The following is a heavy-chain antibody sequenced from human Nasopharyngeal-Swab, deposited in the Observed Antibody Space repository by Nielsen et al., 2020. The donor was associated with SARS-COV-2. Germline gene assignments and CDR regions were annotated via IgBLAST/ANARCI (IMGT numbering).Heavy chain of an antibody. J-gene: IGHJ4*02. CDR3: TTDFYFDY. Sequence: AESLKISCAASGFIFSASAIHWVRQASGKGLEWVGRIGDKDHNYATTYGASVQGRFTISRDDSKNTAFLQVDSLKTEDTALYYCTTDFYFDYWGQGTLVTVSS. V-gene: IGHV3-73*01. CDR2: IGDKDHNYAT. CDR1: GFIFSASA.